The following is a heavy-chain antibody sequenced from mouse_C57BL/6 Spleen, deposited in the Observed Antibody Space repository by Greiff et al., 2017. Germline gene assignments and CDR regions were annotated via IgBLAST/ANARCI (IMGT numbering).Heavy chain of an antibody. V-gene: IGHV5-9*01. J-gene: IGHJ1*03. Sequence: EVQRVESGGGLVKPGGSLKLSCAASGFTFSSYTMSWVRQTPEKRLEWVATISGGGGNTYYPDSVKGRFTISRDNAKNTLYLQMSSLRSEDTALYYCAGHYYGSSWGYCDVWGTGTTVTVSS. CDR3: AGHYYGSSWGYCDV. CDR2: ISGGGGNT. CDR1: GFTFSSYT. D-gene: IGHD1-1*01.